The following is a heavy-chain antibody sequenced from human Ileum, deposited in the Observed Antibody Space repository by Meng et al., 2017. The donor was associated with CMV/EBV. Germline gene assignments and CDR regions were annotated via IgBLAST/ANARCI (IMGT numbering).Heavy chain of an antibody. CDR1: GFSFTNYW. J-gene: IGHJ4*02. V-gene: IGHV3-74*01. Sequence: QLVESGGDLIQPGGSLRLSCVTSGFSFTNYWMHWVRQAPGKGLMWVSHINIDGSSTTYADSVKGRFTISRDNAKNTLYLEMNSLRVEDTAVYYCARARSGWYDDFQYWGRGTLVTVSS. D-gene: IGHD6-19*01. CDR2: INIDGSST. CDR3: ARARSGWYDDFQY.